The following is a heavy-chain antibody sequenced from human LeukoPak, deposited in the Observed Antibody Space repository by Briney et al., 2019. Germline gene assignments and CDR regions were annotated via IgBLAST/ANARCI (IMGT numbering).Heavy chain of an antibody. V-gene: IGHV4-30-4*08. CDR3: ARAPELGGYYFDY. J-gene: IGHJ4*02. D-gene: IGHD7-27*01. Sequence: SQTLSLTCTVSGGSISSGDYYWSWIRQPPGKGLEWVGYIYYSGSTYYNPSLKSRVTISVDTSKNQFSLKLSSVTAADTAVYYCARAPELGGYYFDYWGQGTLVTVSS. CDR2: IYYSGST. CDR1: GGSISSGDYY.